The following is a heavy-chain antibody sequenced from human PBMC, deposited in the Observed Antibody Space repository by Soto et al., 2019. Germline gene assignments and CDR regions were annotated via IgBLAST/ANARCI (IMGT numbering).Heavy chain of an antibody. D-gene: IGHD6-6*01. Sequence: PSETLSLTCTVAGGSISRYYWTWIRQPPGKGLGWIGNIHYTGSTNYNPSLKSRVTISLGTSKSQFSLKLSSVTAADTAVYYFARDLSISATDGPLDPWGQGTLVTVS. CDR1: GGSISRYY. V-gene: IGHV4-59*01. CDR3: ARDLSISATDGPLDP. CDR2: IHYTGST. J-gene: IGHJ5*01.